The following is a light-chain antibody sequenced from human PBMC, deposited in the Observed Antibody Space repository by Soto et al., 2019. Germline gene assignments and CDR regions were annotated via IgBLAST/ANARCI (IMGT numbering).Light chain of an antibody. Sequence: QSVLTQPASVSGSAGQSISISCAGTNSDIGRYNFVSWYQQRPGQAPKLLIFDVSNRPSGISDRFSGSKSGQTASLTISGLQAEDEADYYCNSYTSSSPPYVFGTG. CDR2: DVS. CDR3: NSYTSSSPPYV. CDR1: NSDIGRYNF. J-gene: IGLJ1*01. V-gene: IGLV2-14*01.